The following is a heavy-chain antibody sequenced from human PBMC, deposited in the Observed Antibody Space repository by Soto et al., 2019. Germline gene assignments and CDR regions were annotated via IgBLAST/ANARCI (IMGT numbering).Heavy chain of an antibody. J-gene: IGHJ5*02. CDR1: GGSISSGDYY. Sequence: SETLSLSCTVSGGSISSGDYYWSWIRQPPGKGLEWIGYIYYSGSTYYNPSLKSRVTISVDTSKNQFSLKLSSVTAADTAVYYCASWSGSYRGGWFDPWGQGTLVTVSS. V-gene: IGHV4-30-4*01. CDR3: ASWSGSYRGGWFDP. CDR2: IYYSGST. D-gene: IGHD1-26*01.